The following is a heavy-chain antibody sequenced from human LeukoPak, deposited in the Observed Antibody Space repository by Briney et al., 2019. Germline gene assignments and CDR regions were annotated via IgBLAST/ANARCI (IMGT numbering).Heavy chain of an antibody. CDR1: GFTFSSYW. Sequence: GGSLRLSCAASGFTFSSYWMHWVRQAPGKGLVWVSRINSDGSSTSYADSVKGRFTISRDDSKNTAYLQMNSLKTEDTAVYYCTSRNYWGQGTLVTVSS. D-gene: IGHD1-14*01. CDR2: INSDGSST. CDR3: TSRNY. V-gene: IGHV3-74*01. J-gene: IGHJ4*02.